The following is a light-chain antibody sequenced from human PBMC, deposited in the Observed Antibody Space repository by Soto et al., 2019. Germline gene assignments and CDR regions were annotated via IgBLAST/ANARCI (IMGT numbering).Light chain of an antibody. CDR1: SSDVGGYNH. Sequence: QSALTQPASVSGSPGQSITISCTGSSSDVGGYNHVSWYQQHPGKAPKLMIYEVSNRPSGVFNRFSVSKSGNTASLTISGLQAEDEADYYCSYYTASTTRIIFGGGTKVTVL. CDR2: EVS. CDR3: SYYTASTTRII. J-gene: IGLJ2*01. V-gene: IGLV2-14*01.